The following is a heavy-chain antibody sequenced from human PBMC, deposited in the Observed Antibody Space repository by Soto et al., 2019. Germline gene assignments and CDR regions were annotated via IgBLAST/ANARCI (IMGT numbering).Heavy chain of an antibody. CDR3: ARAVQQLVQHDY. Sequence: GASVKVSCKASGYTFTGYYMHWVRQAPGQGLEWMGWINPNSGGTNYAQKFQGRVTMTRDTSIGTAYMELSRLRSGDTAVYYCARAVQQLVQHDYWGQGTLVTVSS. D-gene: IGHD6-13*01. CDR2: INPNSGGT. J-gene: IGHJ4*02. V-gene: IGHV1-2*02. CDR1: GYTFTGYY.